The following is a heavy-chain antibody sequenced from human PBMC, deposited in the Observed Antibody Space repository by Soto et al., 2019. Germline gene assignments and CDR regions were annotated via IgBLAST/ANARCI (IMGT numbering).Heavy chain of an antibody. CDR2: IYYSGST. J-gene: IGHJ5*02. V-gene: IGHV4-39*01. CDR3: ARLHCNSPNCVPLDP. Sequence: SETLSLTCTVSGGSISSDSYYWGWIRQSPEKGLEWIGSIYYSGSTSYNPSLKSRVTMSVDTSKNQLSLKLSSVTAADTAVYYCARLHCNSPNCVPLDPWGQGTLVTVSS. D-gene: IGHD2-2*01. CDR1: GGSISSDSYY.